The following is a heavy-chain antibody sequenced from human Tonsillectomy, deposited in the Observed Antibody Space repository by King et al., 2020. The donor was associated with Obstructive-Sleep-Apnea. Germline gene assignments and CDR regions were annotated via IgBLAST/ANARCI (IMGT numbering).Heavy chain of an antibody. Sequence: QLQESGPGLVKPSGTLALTCAVSGGSISRTKWGGRVSQPPGKGLEWSGEIYHSGRTNYNPSLKSRVTMSLDKSKHQFSLKLGSVTAADTAVYYCAREGSTGYYSFDYWGQGTLVTVSS. D-gene: IGHD3-9*01. J-gene: IGHJ4*02. CDR3: AREGSTGYYSFDY. CDR2: IYHSGRT. CDR1: GGSISRTKW. V-gene: IGHV4-4*02.